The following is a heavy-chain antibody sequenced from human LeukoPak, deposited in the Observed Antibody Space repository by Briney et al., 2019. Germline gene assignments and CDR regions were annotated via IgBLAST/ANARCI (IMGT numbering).Heavy chain of an antibody. J-gene: IGHJ4*02. CDR2: INPNSGGT. CDR1: GYTFTGYY. Sequence: GASVKASCKASGYTFTGYYMHSVRQAPGQGLEWMGWINPNSGGTTYEQKFQGRLTMTRDTSISTAYMELSRLRSDDTAVYYCGGGFYVWGSYRSPPFDYWGQGSLVTVSS. CDR3: GGGFYVWGSYRSPPFDY. D-gene: IGHD3-16*02. V-gene: IGHV1-2*02.